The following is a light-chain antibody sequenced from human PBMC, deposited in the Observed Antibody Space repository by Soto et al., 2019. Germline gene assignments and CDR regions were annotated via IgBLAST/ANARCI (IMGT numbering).Light chain of an antibody. CDR1: HSVSRTY. CDR3: QQFDHSVT. Sequence: IVLPPSPGTLSLSPGERATLSCRASHSVSRTYLAWYQQEPGQAPRLLIYGASDRATGTPDRFSGSGSGTDFTLTISRLEPEDSAVYYCQQFDHSVTFGQGTRLEI. CDR2: GAS. J-gene: IGKJ5*01. V-gene: IGKV3-20*01.